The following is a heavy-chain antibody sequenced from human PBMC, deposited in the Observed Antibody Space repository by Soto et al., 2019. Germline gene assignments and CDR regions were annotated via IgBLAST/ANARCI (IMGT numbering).Heavy chain of an antibody. J-gene: IGHJ4*02. V-gene: IGHV1-8*01. CDR1: GYTFTSYD. CDR3: ARRAETNGWNGFGADKYYFDF. D-gene: IGHD1-1*01. CDR2: MNPNTGNS. Sequence: QVQLVQSGAEVRKPGASVKVSCEASGYTFTSYDIYWVRQATGQGLEWMGWMNPNTGNSGYDQKFQGRVTMTSDTSISTAHMELSSLRSEDTVVYYCARRAETNGWNGFGADKYYFDFWGQGTLVTVSS.